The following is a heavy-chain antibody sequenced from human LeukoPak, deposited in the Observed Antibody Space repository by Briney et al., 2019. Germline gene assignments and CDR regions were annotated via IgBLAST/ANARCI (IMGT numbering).Heavy chain of an antibody. Sequence: KSSETLSLTCTVSGGSISSYYWSWIRQPPGKGLEWIGYIYYSGSTNYNPSLKSRVTISVDTSKNQFSLKLSSVTASDTAVYYCAGPWQGGFDYWGQGTLVTVSS. CDR3: AGPWQGGFDY. CDR1: GGSISSYY. J-gene: IGHJ4*02. CDR2: IYYSGST. D-gene: IGHD2-15*01. V-gene: IGHV4-59*01.